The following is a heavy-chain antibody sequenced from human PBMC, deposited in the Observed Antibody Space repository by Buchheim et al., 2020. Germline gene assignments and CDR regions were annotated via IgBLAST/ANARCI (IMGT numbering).Heavy chain of an antibody. J-gene: IGHJ4*02. V-gene: IGHV2-70*04. CDR3: ARDLLTYSSGWLDY. CDR2: IDWDDDK. D-gene: IGHD6-19*01. CDR1: GFSLSTSGMR. Sequence: QVTLKESGPALVKPTQTLPLTCTFSGFSLSTSGMRVSWIRQPPGKALEWLAPIDWDDDKFYSTSLKTRLTISKDPSKNQVALTMTNMDPVDTATYYCARDLLTYSSGWLDYWGQGTL.